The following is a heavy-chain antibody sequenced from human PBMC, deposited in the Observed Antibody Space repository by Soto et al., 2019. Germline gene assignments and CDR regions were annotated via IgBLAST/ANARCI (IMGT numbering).Heavy chain of an antibody. Sequence: EVQLVESGGGLVEPGGSLRLSCAASGFTFSDHYMGWVRQAPGKGLEWIGRVRNKANSYTTEYAASVRGRFTVSRDDSKKSLYLQMNSLKTEDTAMYYCVRNLASGGTYYFDYWGQGTLVTVSS. CDR2: VRNKANSYTT. V-gene: IGHV3-72*01. D-gene: IGHD2-15*01. CDR3: VRNLASGGTYYFDY. J-gene: IGHJ4*02. CDR1: GFTFSDHY.